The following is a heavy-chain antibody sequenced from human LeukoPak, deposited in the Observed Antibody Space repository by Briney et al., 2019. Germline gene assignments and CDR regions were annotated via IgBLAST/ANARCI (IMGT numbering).Heavy chain of an antibody. Sequence: ASVKVSCKASGYTFSDYYLHWVRLAPGHGLEWMGRISPNSGGTDYAQKFQGKVTMTRDASISTVYMDLNRLRSDDTAIYYCARQSETTSWFDYWGQGTLVIVSS. D-gene: IGHD2-2*01. CDR3: ARQSETTSWFDY. J-gene: IGHJ4*02. CDR2: ISPNSGGT. CDR1: GYTFSDYY. V-gene: IGHV1-2*06.